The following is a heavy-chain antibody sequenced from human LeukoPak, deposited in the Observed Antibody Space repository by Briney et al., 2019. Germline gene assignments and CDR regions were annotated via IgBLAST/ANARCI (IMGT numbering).Heavy chain of an antibody. J-gene: IGHJ4*02. D-gene: IGHD3-22*01. CDR2: IYSGGST. CDR1: GFTVSSNY. Sequence: QAGGSLRLSCAASGFTVSSNYMSWVRQAPGKGLEWVSVIYSGGSTYYADSVKGRFTISRDNSKNTLYLQMNSLRAEDTAVYYCGREDYYDSSGYFGYWGQGTLVTVSS. CDR3: GREDYYDSSGYFGY. V-gene: IGHV3-53*01.